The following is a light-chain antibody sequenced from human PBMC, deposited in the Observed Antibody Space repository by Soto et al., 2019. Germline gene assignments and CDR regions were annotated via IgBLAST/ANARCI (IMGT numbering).Light chain of an antibody. V-gene: IGKV3-20*01. Sequence: ENVLTQSPGTLSLSPGERATLSCRASQSVTNSFFAWYQQKPGQAPRLLIYGVSSRATGIPDRFSGSGSGSDVTLTISRLEPEDFVVYHCQQYGTLPHTFGQGTKLEVK. CDR1: QSVTNSF. CDR2: GVS. CDR3: QQYGTLPHT. J-gene: IGKJ2*01.